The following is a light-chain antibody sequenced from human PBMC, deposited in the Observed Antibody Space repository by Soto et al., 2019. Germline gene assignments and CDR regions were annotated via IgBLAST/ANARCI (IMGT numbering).Light chain of an antibody. CDR1: QSVRSE. CDR3: QQRSNWIT. CDR2: DAS. J-gene: IGKJ5*01. Sequence: ETVMTQSPATLSVSPGERATLSCRASQSVRSELAWYQQKPGQAPRLLIYDASNRATGIPARFSGSGSGTDFTLTISSLEPEDFAVYYCQQRSNWITFGQGTRLEIK. V-gene: IGKV3-11*01.